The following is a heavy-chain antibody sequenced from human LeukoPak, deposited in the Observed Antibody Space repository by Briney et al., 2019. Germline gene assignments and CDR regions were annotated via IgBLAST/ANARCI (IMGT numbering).Heavy chain of an antibody. D-gene: IGHD5-18*01. Sequence: PSETLSLTCTVSGGSISSYYWSWIRQPAGKGLEWIGRSYTSGSTNYNPSLKSRVTMSVDTSKNQFSLKLSSVTAADTAVYYCARGNGYSYGYRGPDYYYYYMDVWGKGTTVTVSS. CDR2: SYTSGST. V-gene: IGHV4-4*07. J-gene: IGHJ6*03. CDR1: GGSISSYY. CDR3: ARGNGYSYGYRGPDYYYYYMDV.